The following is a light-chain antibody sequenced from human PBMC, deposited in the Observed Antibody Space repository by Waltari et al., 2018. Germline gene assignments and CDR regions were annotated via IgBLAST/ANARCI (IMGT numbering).Light chain of an antibody. CDR2: HAS. CDR3: QQYYDGRT. Sequence: EIVMTQSPATLSVSPGERATLSCRASQSISIYLAWFQQKPGQAPRLLIYHASSRATGIPPGLSGSGSGTEFTPTISSLQSEDCAVYYCQQYYDGRTFGQGTKLEIK. J-gene: IGKJ2*01. V-gene: IGKV3-15*01. CDR1: QSISIY.